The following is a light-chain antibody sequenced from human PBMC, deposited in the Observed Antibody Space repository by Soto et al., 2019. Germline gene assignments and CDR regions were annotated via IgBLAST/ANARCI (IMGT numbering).Light chain of an antibody. CDR2: GAS. V-gene: IGKV3-20*01. CDR3: QQYGSLPRT. Sequence: EIVLTQSPGTLSLSPGERATLSCRASQSVSNSYLAWYQQKPGQAPRLLTYGASSRATGIPDRFSGSGSGTGFTLTISRLEPEDFAVYYCQQYGSLPRTFGQGTKVEIQ. CDR1: QSVSNSY. J-gene: IGKJ1*01.